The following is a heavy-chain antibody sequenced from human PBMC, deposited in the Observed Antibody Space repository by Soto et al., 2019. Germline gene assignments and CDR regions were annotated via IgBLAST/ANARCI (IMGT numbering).Heavy chain of an antibody. J-gene: IGHJ4*02. CDR1: GFTFTSYA. Sequence: GASVKVSCKSSGFTFTSYAIHWLRQAPGQRPQWMGWINGGSGNTKYSQDFQGRVTFTRDTFATTAYLEISSLRSEDTAVYYCARVPPWGNSAGDYYIQHYDSWGQGTPVTVSS. CDR2: INGGSGNT. D-gene: IGHD3-10*01. CDR3: ARVPPWGNSAGDYYIQHYDS. V-gene: IGHV1-3*01.